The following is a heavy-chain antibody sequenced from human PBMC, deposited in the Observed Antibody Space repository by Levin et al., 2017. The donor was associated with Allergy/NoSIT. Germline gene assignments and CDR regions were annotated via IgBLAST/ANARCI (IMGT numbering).Heavy chain of an antibody. D-gene: IGHD2-15*01. Sequence: KVSCAASGFTFSASAMHWVRQASGKGLEWVGRVRSKANSYATAYAASVEGRFTISRDDSKNTAYLQMNSLKIEDTAVYYCIASIRTYCSGGRCHSDYDDYGMDVWGQGTTVTVSS. CDR2: VRSKANSYAT. J-gene: IGHJ6*02. CDR1: GFTFSASA. V-gene: IGHV3-73*01. CDR3: IASIRTYCSGGRCHSDYDDYGMDV.